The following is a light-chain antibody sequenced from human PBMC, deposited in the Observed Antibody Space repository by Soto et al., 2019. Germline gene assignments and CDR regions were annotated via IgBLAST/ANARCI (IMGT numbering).Light chain of an antibody. CDR2: WAS. CDR3: QQYDSCPRT. V-gene: IGKV4-1*01. Sequence: DIVMTQSPDSLAVSLGETATVNCKSSQSLLFSSNNKNYLTWYQQKPGQPPKLLIYWASTRESGVPDRFSGRGSGTEFTLPSSSLQAEDVAVYYCQQYDSCPRTFGQGTKVEIK. J-gene: IGKJ1*01. CDR1: QSLLFSSNNKNY.